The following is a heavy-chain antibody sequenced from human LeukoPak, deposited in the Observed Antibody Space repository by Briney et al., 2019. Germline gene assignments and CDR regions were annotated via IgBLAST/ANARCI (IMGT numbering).Heavy chain of an antibody. V-gene: IGHV3-53*01. CDR1: GFTVSSNY. CDR2: IYSGGST. D-gene: IGHD2-15*01. J-gene: IGHJ6*04. CDR3: ARSSPGVVGYYRGMDV. Sequence: GGSLRLSCAASGFTVSSNYMSWVRQAPGKGLEWVSVIYSGGSTYYADSVKGRFTISRDNSKNTLYLQMNSLRAEDTAVYYCARSSPGVVGYYRGMDVWGKGTTVTVSS.